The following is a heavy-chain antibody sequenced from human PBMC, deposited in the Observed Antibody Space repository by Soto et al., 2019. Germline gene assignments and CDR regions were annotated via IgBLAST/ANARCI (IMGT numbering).Heavy chain of an antibody. J-gene: IGHJ5*02. CDR2: IYYSGSA. D-gene: IGHD2-2*01. V-gene: IGHV4-31*03. CDR3: ARVLGSSTTCYFHDWFDR. CDR1: GGSISSGANY. Sequence: LSLTCTVSGGSISSGANYWSWVRQGPGKGLEWIGNIYYSGSAYYNPSLKSRLTMSVDTSKNSFSLKLTSVTAADTAVYYCARVLGSSTTCYFHDWFDRLGQGTLVTVSS.